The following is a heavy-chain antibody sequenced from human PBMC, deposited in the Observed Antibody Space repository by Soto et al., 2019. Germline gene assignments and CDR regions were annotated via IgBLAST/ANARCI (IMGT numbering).Heavy chain of an antibody. D-gene: IGHD2-21*02. CDR2: IYASGNT. CDR1: GDSISSGGYY. Sequence: QVQLLESGPGLVRPSQTLSLTCTVSGDSISSGGYYWTWIRHHPGEGLQWIAYIYASGNTYYNPSLRSRVSIPADTSQNQFVLRFHYVPAGDTALYFCAGGSPYGDGGTQGWFDHWGQGVLVTVSS. CDR3: AGGSPYGDGGTQGWFDH. J-gene: IGHJ5*02. V-gene: IGHV4-31*03.